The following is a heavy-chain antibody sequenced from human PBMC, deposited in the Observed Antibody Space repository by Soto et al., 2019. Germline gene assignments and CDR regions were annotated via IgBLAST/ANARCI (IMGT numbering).Heavy chain of an antibody. D-gene: IGHD6-19*01. CDR2: IYYSGSA. J-gene: IGHJ3*02. V-gene: IGHV4-31*11. Sequence: LSLTCAVSGDSVSSGGAYWSWIRQHPGKGLEWIGYIYYSGSANYTPSLKSRLTISLDTSQNQVSLRLSSVTAADTAVYYCARYLWVGCGWYLGPLDIWGQGTMVTVSS. CDR3: ARYLWVGCGWYLGPLDI. CDR1: GDSVSSGGAY.